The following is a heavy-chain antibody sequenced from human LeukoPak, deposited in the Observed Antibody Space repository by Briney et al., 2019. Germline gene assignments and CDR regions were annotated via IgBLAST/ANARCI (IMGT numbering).Heavy chain of an antibody. J-gene: IGHJ4*02. CDR2: IYYSGST. CDR3: ARGYCGGDCYVDY. D-gene: IGHD2-21*02. CDR1: GDSISSGGNY. Sequence: PSETLSLTCTVSGDSISSGGNYWSWIRQHPGKGLEWIGYIYYSGSTYYNSSLKSRVTMSVDTSKNQFSLRLSSVTAVDTAVYYCARGYCGGDCYVDYWGQGTLVTVSS. V-gene: IGHV4-31*03.